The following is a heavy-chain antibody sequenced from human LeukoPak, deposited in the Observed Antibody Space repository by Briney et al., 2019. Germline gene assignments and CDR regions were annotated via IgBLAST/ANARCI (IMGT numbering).Heavy chain of an antibody. CDR2: IYSCGTT. CDR3: ARSVYGDYADWYFDL. D-gene: IGHD4-17*01. Sequence: GGSLRLSCAASGFTVSSNYMSWVRQAPGKGLEWVSVIYSCGTTYYADSVKGRFTISRDNSKNTLYLQMNSLRAEDTAVYYCARSVYGDYADWYFDLWGRGTLVTVSS. V-gene: IGHV3-53*01. J-gene: IGHJ2*01. CDR1: GFTVSSNY.